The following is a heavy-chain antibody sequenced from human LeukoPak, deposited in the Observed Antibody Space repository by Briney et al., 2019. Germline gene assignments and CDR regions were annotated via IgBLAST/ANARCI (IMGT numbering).Heavy chain of an antibody. V-gene: IGHV1-69*06. D-gene: IGHD3-22*01. J-gene: IGHJ3*02. CDR3: ARGGLRRITMIVVVTPDDAFDI. Sequence: SVKVSCKASGGTFSSYAISWVRQAPGQGLEWMGGILPIFGTANYAQKFQGRVTITADKSTSTAYMELSSLRSEDTAVYYCARGGLRRITMIVVVTPDDAFDIWGQGTMVTVSS. CDR1: GGTFSSYA. CDR2: ILPIFGTA.